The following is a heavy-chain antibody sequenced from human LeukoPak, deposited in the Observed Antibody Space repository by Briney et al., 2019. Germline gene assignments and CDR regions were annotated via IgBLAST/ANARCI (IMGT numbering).Heavy chain of an antibody. CDR2: VYRSGST. Sequence: SETLSLTCIVYGGSIGSYYWSWIRQPPGKGLEWIGYVYRSGSTNYSPPLKSRVAISVDTSKSQFSLKLNSVTAADTAVYYCAREGISGGFDYWGQGTLVTVSS. V-gene: IGHV4-59*01. CDR3: AREGISGGFDY. D-gene: IGHD3-10*01. CDR1: GGSIGSYY. J-gene: IGHJ4*02.